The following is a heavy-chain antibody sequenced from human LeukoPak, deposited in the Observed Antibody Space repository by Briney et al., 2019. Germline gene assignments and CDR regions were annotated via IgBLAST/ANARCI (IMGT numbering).Heavy chain of an antibody. J-gene: IGHJ4*02. D-gene: IGHD6-19*01. CDR2: ISGSGGST. V-gene: IGHV3-23*01. Sequence: GGSLRLSCAASGFTFSSYSMNWVRQAPGKGLEWVSAISGSGGSTYYADSVKGRFTISRDNSKNTLHLQMNSLRAEDTAVYYCAKLGGWYYFDYWGQGTLVTVSS. CDR1: GFTFSSYS. CDR3: AKLGGWYYFDY.